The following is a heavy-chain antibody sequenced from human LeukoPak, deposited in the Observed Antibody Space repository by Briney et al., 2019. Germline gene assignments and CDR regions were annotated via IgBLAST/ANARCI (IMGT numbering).Heavy chain of an antibody. Sequence: SETLSLTCTVSGDSISNYFWTWIRQSPGKGLEWIGYVHDSGSTKYNPSLASRVTISADTSKNQFSLKVTSVTAADTAVYYCARDHIRRDCGRRICYPMDVWGKGTTVTVSS. V-gene: IGHV4-59*01. J-gene: IGHJ6*04. CDR3: ARDHIRRDCGRRICYPMDV. CDR1: GDSISNYF. D-gene: IGHD2-15*01. CDR2: VHDSGST.